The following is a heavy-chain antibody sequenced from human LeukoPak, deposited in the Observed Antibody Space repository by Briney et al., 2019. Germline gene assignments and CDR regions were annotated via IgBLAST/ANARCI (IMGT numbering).Heavy chain of an antibody. D-gene: IGHD2-15*01. Sequence: GGSLRLSCAASGFTFSSYGMHRVRQAPGKGLEWVAFIRYDGSNKYYADSVKGRFTISRDNSKNTLYLQMNSLRAEDTAVYYCAKDSPVVAAPDYWGQGTLVTVSS. CDR1: GFTFSSYG. V-gene: IGHV3-30*02. CDR2: IRYDGSNK. J-gene: IGHJ4*02. CDR3: AKDSPVVAAPDY.